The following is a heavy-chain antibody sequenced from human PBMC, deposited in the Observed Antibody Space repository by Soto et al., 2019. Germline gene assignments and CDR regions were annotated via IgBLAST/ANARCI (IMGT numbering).Heavy chain of an antibody. Sequence: QVQLVQSGAEVKKPGSSVKVSCKASGGTFSSYTISWVRQAPGQGLEWMGRIIPILGIANYAQKFQGRVTITADKSTSTAYTELSSLRSEDTAVYYCARVYYGGTSVWFDPWGQGTLVTVCS. V-gene: IGHV1-69*02. CDR1: GGTFSSYT. D-gene: IGHD4-17*01. CDR2: IIPILGIA. J-gene: IGHJ5*02. CDR3: ARVYYGGTSVWFDP.